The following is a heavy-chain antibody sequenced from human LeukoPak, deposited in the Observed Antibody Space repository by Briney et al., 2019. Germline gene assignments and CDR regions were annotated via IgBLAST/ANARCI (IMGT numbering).Heavy chain of an antibody. V-gene: IGHV4-39*07. CDR2: IYYSGNT. J-gene: IGHJ4*02. Sequence: SETLSLICTVSGGSISSSSYYWGWIRQPPGKGLEWIGNIYYSGNTYYNPSLKSRLTISVDTSKNQFSLRLSSVTAADTAMYYCARASCSGGSCYSDYWGQGTLVTVSS. CDR3: ARASCSGGSCYSDY. CDR1: GGSISSSSYY. D-gene: IGHD2-15*01.